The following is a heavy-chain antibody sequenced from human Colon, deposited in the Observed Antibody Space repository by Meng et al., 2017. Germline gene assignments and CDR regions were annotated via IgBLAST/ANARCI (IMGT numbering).Heavy chain of an antibody. V-gene: IGHV3-74*01. CDR3: ARAPWREGDRYFYYGMDV. Sequence: GGSLRLSCAASGFTFSGYWMHWVRQAPGQGLVWVSRFNIDGTATHYVDSVPGRFTISRDNAKNTVYLQMDSLRVEDTAVYYCARAPWREGDRYFYYGMDVWGQGTTVTVSS. J-gene: IGHJ6*02. D-gene: IGHD2/OR15-2a*01. CDR2: FNIDGTAT. CDR1: GFTFSGYW.